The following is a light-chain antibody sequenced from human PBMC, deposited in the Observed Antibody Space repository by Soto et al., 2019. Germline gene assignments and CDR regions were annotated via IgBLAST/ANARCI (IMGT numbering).Light chain of an antibody. Sequence: SYELTKPPTVSVAPGQTARLTCGGMKIGRKSVHWSQQKPGQSPVTVVYHDSDRPSGSPERFSGSNSGNTATLPISGVEVGDEDVYFCQVWESDDDPVVFGGGTKLTVL. CDR1: KIGRKS. CDR2: HDS. J-gene: IGLJ2*01. V-gene: IGLV3-21*02. CDR3: QVWESDDDPVV.